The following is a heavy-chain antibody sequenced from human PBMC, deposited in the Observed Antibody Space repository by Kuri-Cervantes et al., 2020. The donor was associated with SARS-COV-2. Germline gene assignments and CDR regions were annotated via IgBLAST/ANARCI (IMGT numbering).Heavy chain of an antibody. CDR1: GFIFSDYY. CDR3: ARDLRMGKSLDY. D-gene: IGHD7-27*01. J-gene: IGHJ4*02. Sequence: GEFLKISCTASGFIFSDYYMTWIRQPPGKGLEWVSNIVPSGTTKYYADSVKGQFTISRDNAKNPLYLQMSSLRAEDTAVYYCARDLRMGKSLDYWGQGTLVTVSS. V-gene: IGHV3-11*04. CDR2: IVPSGTTK.